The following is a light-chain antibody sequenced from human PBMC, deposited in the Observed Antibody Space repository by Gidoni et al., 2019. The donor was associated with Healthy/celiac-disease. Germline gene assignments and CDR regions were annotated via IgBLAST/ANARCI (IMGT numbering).Light chain of an antibody. CDR2: AAS. V-gene: IGKV1-6*01. J-gene: IGKJ3*01. Sequence: IKLPQSPSSLSASVGDRVTITCRASQGIRNDLGWYQQKPGKAPKLLIYAASSLQSGVPSRFSGSGSGTDFTLTISSLQPEDFATYYCLQDYNYPFTFGPGTKVDIK. CDR1: QGIRND. CDR3: LQDYNYPFT.